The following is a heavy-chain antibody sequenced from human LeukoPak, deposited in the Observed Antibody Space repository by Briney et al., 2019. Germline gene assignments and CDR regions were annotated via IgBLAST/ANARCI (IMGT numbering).Heavy chain of an antibody. CDR2: TYYSGST. D-gene: IGHD2-8*01. CDR1: GGSISSYY. Sequence: SETLSLTCTVSGGSISSYYWSWIRQPPGKGLEWIGYTYYSGSTNYNPSLKSRVTISVDTSKNQFSLKLSSVTAADTAVYYCARGGLLYPDYWGQGTLVTVSS. CDR3: ARGGLLYPDY. J-gene: IGHJ4*02. V-gene: IGHV4-59*01.